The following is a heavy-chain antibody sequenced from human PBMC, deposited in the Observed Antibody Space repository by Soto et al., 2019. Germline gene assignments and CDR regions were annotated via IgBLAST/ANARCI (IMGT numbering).Heavy chain of an antibody. CDR1: GFTFSSYA. V-gene: IGHV3-23*01. Sequence: EVQLLESGGGLVQPGGSLRLSCAASGFTFSSYAMSWARQAPGKGLEWVSSISNTGGSTYYADSVKGRFTISRDNSKNTLYVQMNSLRGEDTAVYYCAKGVGGLRVLDAFDIWGQGTMVTVSS. D-gene: IGHD3-10*01. CDR3: AKGVGGLRVLDAFDI. J-gene: IGHJ3*02. CDR2: ISNTGGST.